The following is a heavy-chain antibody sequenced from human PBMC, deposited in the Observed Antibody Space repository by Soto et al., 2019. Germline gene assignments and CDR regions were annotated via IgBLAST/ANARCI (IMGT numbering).Heavy chain of an antibody. CDR1: GYTFTGYY. J-gene: IGHJ3*02. CDR3: ARAVVSYGDAFDI. D-gene: IGHD5-18*01. CDR2: INPNSGGT. Sequence: ASVKVSCKASGYTFTGYYMHWVRQAPGQGLEWMGWINPNSGGTNYAQKFQGWVTMTRDTSISTAYMELSRLRSDDTAAYYCARAVVSYGDAFDIWGQGTMVTVSS. V-gene: IGHV1-2*04.